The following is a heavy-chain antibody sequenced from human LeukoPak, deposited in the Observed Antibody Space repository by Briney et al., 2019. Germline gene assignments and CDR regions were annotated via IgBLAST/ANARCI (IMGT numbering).Heavy chain of an antibody. Sequence: QTGGSLRLSCVASGFTVSSNHMSWVRQAPGEGLEWVGFIRSKAYGGTTEYAASVKGRFTISRDDSQSIAYLQMNSLKTEDTAVYYCTTTVVTTYYYYMDVWGKGTTVTVSS. CDR2: IRSKAYGGTT. J-gene: IGHJ6*03. CDR1: GFTVSSNH. V-gene: IGHV3-49*04. D-gene: IGHD4-23*01. CDR3: TTTVVTTYYYYMDV.